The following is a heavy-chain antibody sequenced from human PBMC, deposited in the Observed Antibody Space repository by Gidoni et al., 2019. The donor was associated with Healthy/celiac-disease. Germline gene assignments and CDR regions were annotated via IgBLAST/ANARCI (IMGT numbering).Heavy chain of an antibody. J-gene: IGHJ4*02. CDR1: GGSISNSNYY. CDR3: ARRDYGDYLGY. CDR2: IYYSGST. V-gene: IGHV4-39*01. Sequence: QLQLQESCPGLVKPSETLSLTCTVSGGSISNSNYYWGWVRQPPGKGLEWIGSIYYSGSTYYNPSLKSRVTISVDTSKNQFSLKMSSVTAADTAVYYCARRDYGDYLGYWGQGTLVTVSS. D-gene: IGHD4-17*01.